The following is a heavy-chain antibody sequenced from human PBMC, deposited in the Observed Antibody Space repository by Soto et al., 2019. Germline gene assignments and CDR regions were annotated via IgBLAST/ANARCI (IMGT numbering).Heavy chain of an antibody. CDR3: AREVTSVEANYYGMEV. J-gene: IGHJ6*02. V-gene: IGHV1-69*12. CDR1: GGTFSSYA. D-gene: IGHD4-4*01. CDR2: IIPIFGTT. Sequence: QVQLVQSGAEVKKPGSSVKVSCKASGGTFSSYAISWVRQAPGQGLEWMGGIIPIFGTTNYAQKFQGRVTITADESTSTAYMELSSLRSEDTAVYYCAREVTSVEANYYGMEVWGQGTTVTVSS.